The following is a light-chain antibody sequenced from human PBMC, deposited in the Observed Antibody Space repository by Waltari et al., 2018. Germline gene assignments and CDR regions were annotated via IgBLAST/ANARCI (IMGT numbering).Light chain of an antibody. CDR3: QQYHSVPRT. CDR1: QSVLYSPNNKNY. J-gene: IGKJ1*01. CDR2: WAS. V-gene: IGKV4-1*01. Sequence: QSPDSLAVSLGERATINCKSSQSVLYSPNNKNYLGWFQQKTGQPPKLLIYWASMRESGVPDRFSGSGSGTDFTLTISSLQAEDVAVYYCQQYHSVPRTFGQGTKVEI.